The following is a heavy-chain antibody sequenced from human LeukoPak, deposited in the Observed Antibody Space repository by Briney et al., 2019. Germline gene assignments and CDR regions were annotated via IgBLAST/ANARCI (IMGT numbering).Heavy chain of an antibody. CDR2: IHYSGST. CDR1: GGSISSSSYY. CDR3: ARHYQLLHFDY. Sequence: SETLSLTCTVSGGSISSSSYYWGWIRQPPGKGLEWIGSIHYSGSTYYTPSLKSRVTISVDTSKNQFSLKLSSVTAADTAMYYCARHYQLLHFDYWGQGTLVTVSS. J-gene: IGHJ4*02. D-gene: IGHD2-2*01. V-gene: IGHV4-39*01.